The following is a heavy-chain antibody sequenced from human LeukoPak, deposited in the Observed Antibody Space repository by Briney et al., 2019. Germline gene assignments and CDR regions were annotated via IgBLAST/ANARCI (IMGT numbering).Heavy chain of an antibody. Sequence: GGSLRLSCAASGFTFSSCGMHWVRQAPGKGLEWVAVISYDGSNKYYADSVKGRFTISRDNSKNTLYLQMNSLRAEDTAVYYCASGQYYYDSSGYSHFDYWGQGTLVTVSS. CDR1: GFTFSSCG. CDR2: ISYDGSNK. D-gene: IGHD3-22*01. J-gene: IGHJ4*02. CDR3: ASGQYYYDSSGYSHFDY. V-gene: IGHV3-30*03.